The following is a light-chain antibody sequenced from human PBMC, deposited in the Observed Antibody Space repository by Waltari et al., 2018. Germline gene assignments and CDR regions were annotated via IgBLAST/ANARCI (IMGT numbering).Light chain of an antibody. CDR2: WAS. CDR3: QQYYSTPLT. V-gene: IGKV4-1*01. CDR1: QRVLSSSNNKNY. Sequence: DIVMTQSPASLAVSLGERATIDGKSSQRVLSSSNNKNYLAWYQQKPRQPPKLLISWASTRESGVPDRFSGSGSGTDFTLTISSLQAEDVAVYYCQQYYSTPLTFGGGTKVEIK. J-gene: IGKJ4*01.